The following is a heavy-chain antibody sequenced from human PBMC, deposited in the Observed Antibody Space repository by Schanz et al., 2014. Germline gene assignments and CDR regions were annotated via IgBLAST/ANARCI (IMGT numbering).Heavy chain of an antibody. CDR1: GFTFRRFG. CDR2: IAGDGGGP. CDR3: AKRCSSTSCSHGAFDI. D-gene: IGHD2-2*01. Sequence: EVQMLESGGGLVQPGGSLRLSCVASGFTFRRFGVSWVRQAPGKGLEWVSVIAGDGGGPNYADSVKGRFTISRDNSDITMYLQMNNLRAEDTAVYYCAKRCSSTSCSHGAFDIWGQGTMVTVSS. J-gene: IGHJ3*02. V-gene: IGHV3-23*01.